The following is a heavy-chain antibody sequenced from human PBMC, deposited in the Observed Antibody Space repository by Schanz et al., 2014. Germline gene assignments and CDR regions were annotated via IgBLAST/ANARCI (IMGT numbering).Heavy chain of an antibody. CDR3: ARDFSAYVGNYFDY. CDR1: GFTFSTYA. V-gene: IGHV3-23*04. J-gene: IGHJ4*02. D-gene: IGHD5-12*01. Sequence: EVQLVESGGGLVQPGGSLRLSCSASGFTFSTYAMTWMRQAPGKGLEWVSAINGNGGITYYADPVKGRFTISRDNSKNTLYLQMKSLRVEDTAVYYCARDFSAYVGNYFDYWGQGTLVTVSS. CDR2: INGNGGIT.